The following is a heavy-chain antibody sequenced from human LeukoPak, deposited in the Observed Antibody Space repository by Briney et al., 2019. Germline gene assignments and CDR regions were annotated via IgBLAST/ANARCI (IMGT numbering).Heavy chain of an antibody. Sequence: TETLSLTCTVSGGSISSSSYYWGWIRQPPGEGPEWIGSISYSGRTHYNPSLKSRVSISVDTSKNQFSLNLSSVTAADTAVYYCARKKTGATNGLDVWGQGTTVTVSS. CDR3: ARKKTGATNGLDV. V-gene: IGHV4-39*01. CDR2: ISYSGRT. J-gene: IGHJ6*02. D-gene: IGHD1-1*01. CDR1: GGSISSSSYY.